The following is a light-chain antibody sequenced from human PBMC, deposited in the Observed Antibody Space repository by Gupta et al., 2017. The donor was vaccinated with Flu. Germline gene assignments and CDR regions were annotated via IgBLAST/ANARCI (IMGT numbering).Light chain of an antibody. CDR2: GNS. CDR3: QSYDSSLSGSV. Sequence: QSVLPQPPSVSGAPGQRVTISCTVSSADIGADYDIRWYQHPPGTAPRLLIYGNSKRPAGVPDRFSGSKSGTSASMAITGLQAEDEADYYCQSYDSSLSGSVFGGGTKLTVL. J-gene: IGLJ3*02. V-gene: IGLV1-40*01. CDR1: SADIGADYD.